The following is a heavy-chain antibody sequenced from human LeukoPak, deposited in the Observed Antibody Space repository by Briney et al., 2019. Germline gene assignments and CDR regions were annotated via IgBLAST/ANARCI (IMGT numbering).Heavy chain of an antibody. CDR2: INPNSGGT. CDR1: GYTFTGYY. CDR3: AREMASYPQPYYYYYYMDV. Sequence: GPVKVSCKASGYTFTGYYMHWVRQAPGQGLEWMGWINPNSGGTNYAQKFQGRVTMTRDTSISTAYMELSRLRSDDTAVYYCAREMASYPQPYYYYYYMDVWGKGTTVTVSS. J-gene: IGHJ6*03. D-gene: IGHD5-24*01. V-gene: IGHV1-2*02.